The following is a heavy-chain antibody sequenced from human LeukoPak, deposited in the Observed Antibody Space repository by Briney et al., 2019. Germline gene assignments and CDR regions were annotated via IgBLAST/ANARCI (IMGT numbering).Heavy chain of an antibody. CDR2: TYYSGST. Sequence: SETLSLTCTVSGGSISSSSYYWGWIRQPPGKGLEWIGSTYYSGSTNYNPSLKSRVTISVDTSKNQFSLKLTSVTAADTAVYYCARDGVGSTDFDFWGQGTLVTVSS. J-gene: IGHJ4*02. V-gene: IGHV4-39*07. D-gene: IGHD3-3*01. CDR3: ARDGVGSTDFDF. CDR1: GGSISSSSYY.